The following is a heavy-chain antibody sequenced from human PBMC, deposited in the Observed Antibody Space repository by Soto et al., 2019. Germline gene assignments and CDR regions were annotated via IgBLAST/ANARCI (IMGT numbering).Heavy chain of an antibody. V-gene: IGHV3-33*01. CDR3: ARDEVASSSWSFDF. Sequence: GGSLRLSCAASGFTFSSYGMHWVRQAPGKGLEWVAVIWYDGSNKYYADSVKGRFTISRDNSKNTLYLQMNSLRAEDTAAYYCARDEVASSSWSFDFWGQGTLVTVSS. CDR2: IWYDGSNK. CDR1: GFTFSSYG. J-gene: IGHJ4*02. D-gene: IGHD6-13*01.